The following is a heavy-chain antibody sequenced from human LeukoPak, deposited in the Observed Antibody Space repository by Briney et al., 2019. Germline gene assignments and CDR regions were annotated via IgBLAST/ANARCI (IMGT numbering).Heavy chain of an antibody. J-gene: IGHJ5*02. CDR2: MYYSGST. CDR3: ARPYYYDSRIDP. CDR1: GVSISTDY. V-gene: IGHV4-59*08. D-gene: IGHD3-22*01. Sequence: PSETLSLTCTVSGVSISTDYWSWIRQPPGKGLEWIAYMYYSGSTYYNPSLKSRVTMSADTSKNQLSLKLSSVTAADTAVYYCARPYYYDSRIDPWGQGILVTVSS.